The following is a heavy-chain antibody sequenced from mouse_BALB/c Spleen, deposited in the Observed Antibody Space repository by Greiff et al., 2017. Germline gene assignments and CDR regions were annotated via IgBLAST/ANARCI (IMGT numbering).Heavy chain of an antibody. V-gene: IGHV2-9-2*01. Sequence: QVQLKESGPGLVAPSQSLSITCTVSGFSLTSYDISWIRQPPGKGLEWLGVIWTGGGTNYNSAFMSRLSISKDNSKSQVFLKMNSLQTDDTAIYYCVRVTARATGFAYWGQGTLVTVSA. J-gene: IGHJ3*01. CDR2: IWTGGGT. D-gene: IGHD3-1*01. CDR3: VRVTARATGFAY. CDR1: GFSLTSYD.